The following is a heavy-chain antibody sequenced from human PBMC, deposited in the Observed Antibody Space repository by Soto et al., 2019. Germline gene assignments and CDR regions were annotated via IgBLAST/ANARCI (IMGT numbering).Heavy chain of an antibody. V-gene: IGHV4-39*01. Sequence: SETLSLRCTVYGGSISSSSYYWGWIRQPPGKGLEWIGSIYNSGSTNYNPSLKNRVTISVDKSKNKFSLKLSYVTAADTAVYYCARHVLFGGQLVPYYYYGMDVWGQGTTVT. CDR2: IYNSGST. CDR3: ARHVLFGGQLVPYYYYGMDV. D-gene: IGHD6-6*01. CDR1: GGSISSSSYY. J-gene: IGHJ6*02.